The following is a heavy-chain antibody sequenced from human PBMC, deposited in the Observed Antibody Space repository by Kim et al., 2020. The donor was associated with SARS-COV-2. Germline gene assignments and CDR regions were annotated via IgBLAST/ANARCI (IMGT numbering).Heavy chain of an antibody. J-gene: IGHJ4*02. D-gene: IGHD2-2*01. Sequence: SETLSLTCAVYGGSFSGYYWSWIRQPPGKGLELIGEINYSGSTNYNPSLKSRVTISVATSKNKFSLKLSSVTAADTAVYYCARVRDIVVVPAAIGYWGQGTLVTVSS. CDR2: INYSGST. CDR1: GGSFSGYY. V-gene: IGHV4-34*01. CDR3: ARVRDIVVVPAAIGY.